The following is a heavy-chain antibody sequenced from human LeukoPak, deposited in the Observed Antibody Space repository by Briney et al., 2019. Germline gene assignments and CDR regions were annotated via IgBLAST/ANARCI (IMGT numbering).Heavy chain of an antibody. D-gene: IGHD5-12*01. CDR1: GFILSNSA. Sequence: GGSLRLSCAAAGFILSNSAMTWVRQAPGKGLQWVSGIDTKGTRTYYADSVKGRFSISRDSSKNTLLLQMNSLRVEDTAVYYCVKEVVATIPPLWGQGILVTVSS. CDR2: IDTKGTRT. V-gene: IGHV3-23*01. CDR3: VKEVVATIPPL. J-gene: IGHJ4*02.